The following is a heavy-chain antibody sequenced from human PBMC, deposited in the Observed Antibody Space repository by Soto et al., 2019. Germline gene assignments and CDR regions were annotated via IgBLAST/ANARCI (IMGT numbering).Heavy chain of an antibody. CDR3: ARLGRGSYLYYYMDV. V-gene: IGHV1-8*01. CDR1: GYTFTSYD. CDR2: MNPNSGNT. J-gene: IGHJ6*03. D-gene: IGHD3-16*02. Sequence: ASVKVSCKASGYTFTSYDINWVRQATGQGLEWMGWMNPNSGNTGYAQKFQGRVTMTRNTSISTAYMELSSLRSEDTAVYYCARLGRGSYLYYYMDVWGKGTTVTVSS.